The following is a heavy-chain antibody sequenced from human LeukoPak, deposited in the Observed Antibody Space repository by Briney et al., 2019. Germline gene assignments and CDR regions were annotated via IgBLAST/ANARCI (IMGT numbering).Heavy chain of an antibody. D-gene: IGHD5-12*01. CDR3: ARDRGEGHSGYDGFDY. CDR1: GFTFRSYT. J-gene: IGHJ4*02. CDR2: FSANSNYI. V-gene: IGHV3-21*01. Sequence: GGSVRLSCAASGFTFRSYTMNWVRQAPGKGLEWVASFSANSNYIYYAQSVRGRFTISRDNAKNSLYLQMHSLRAEDTAMYYCARDRGEGHSGYDGFDYWGQGTLVTVSS.